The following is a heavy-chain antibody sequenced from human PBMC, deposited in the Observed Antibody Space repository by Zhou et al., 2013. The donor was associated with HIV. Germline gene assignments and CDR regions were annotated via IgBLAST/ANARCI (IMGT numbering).Heavy chain of an antibody. CDR1: GFTFSNYG. Sequence: VQLVESGGGVVQPGGSLRLSCAASGFTFSNYGMHWVRQAPGKGLEWVAFIQYDGSNKHYADSVKGRFTISRDNSKNTQYLQMNSLRTEDTAVYYCAKNLPPRQVVVTATKADPPGCLDYWGQGTLVTVSS. CDR2: IQYDGSNK. D-gene: IGHD2-15*01. V-gene: IGHV3-30*02. J-gene: IGHJ4*02. CDR3: AKNLPPRQVVVTATKADPPGCLDY.